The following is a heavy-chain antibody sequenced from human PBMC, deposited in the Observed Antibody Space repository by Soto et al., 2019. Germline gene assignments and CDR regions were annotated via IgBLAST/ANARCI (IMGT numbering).Heavy chain of an antibody. D-gene: IGHD3-10*01. V-gene: IGHV3-30*18. Sequence: QVQLVESGGGVVQPGRSLRLSCAASGFTFSSYGMHWVRQAPGKGLEWVAVISYDGSNKYYADSVKGRFTISRDNSKNMLYLQMNSLRAEDTAVYYCAKGKELWFDDAFDIWGQGTMVTVSS. J-gene: IGHJ3*02. CDR3: AKGKELWFDDAFDI. CDR1: GFTFSSYG. CDR2: ISYDGSNK.